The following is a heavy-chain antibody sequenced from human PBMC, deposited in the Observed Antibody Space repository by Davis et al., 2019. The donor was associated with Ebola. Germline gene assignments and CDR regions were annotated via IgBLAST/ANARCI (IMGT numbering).Heavy chain of an antibody. CDR2: IYYSGST. CDR1: GGSISSYY. CDR3: ASAYSGSLPCLY. Sequence: MPSETLSLTCTVSGGSISSYYWSWIRQPPGKGLEWIGYIYYSGSTNYNPTLKSRVTISVDTSKNQFSLKLSFVTAADTAVYYCASAYSGSLPCLYWGQGTLVTVSS. D-gene: IGHD1-26*01. V-gene: IGHV4-59*12. J-gene: IGHJ4*02.